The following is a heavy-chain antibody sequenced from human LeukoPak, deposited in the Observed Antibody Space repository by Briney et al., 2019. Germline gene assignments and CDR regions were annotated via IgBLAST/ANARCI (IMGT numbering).Heavy chain of an antibody. J-gene: IGHJ4*02. CDR2: IKPDGSDK. CDR1: GFSFGDSW. V-gene: IGHV3-7*03. CDR3: ARVVPPTDYGSGSYFWDPYYFDY. Sequence: GGSLRLSCAASGFSFGDSWMDWVRQAPGKGLEWVANIKPDGSDKHYVDSVKGRFTISRDNSKNTLYLQMNSLRAEDTAVYYCARVVPPTDYGSGSYFWDPYYFDYWGQGTLVTVSS. D-gene: IGHD3-10*01.